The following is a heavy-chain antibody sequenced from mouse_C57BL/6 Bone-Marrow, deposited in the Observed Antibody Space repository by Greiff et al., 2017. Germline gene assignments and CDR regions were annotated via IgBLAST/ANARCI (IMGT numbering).Heavy chain of an antibody. Sequence: EVKLMESGEGLVKPGGSLKLSCAASGFTFSSYAMSWVRQTPGKRLEWVAYISRGGDYTNYADTVKGRFTISRDNARNTLYLQLSSLKSEDKAIYDCTRESTTVDWYFDVWGTGTTVTVSS. CDR1: GFTFSSYA. J-gene: IGHJ1*03. CDR3: TRESTTVDWYFDV. V-gene: IGHV5-9-1*02. CDR2: ISRGGDYT. D-gene: IGHD1-1*01.